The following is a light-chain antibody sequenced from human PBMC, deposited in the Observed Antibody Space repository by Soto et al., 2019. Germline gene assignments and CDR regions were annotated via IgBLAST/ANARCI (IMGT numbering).Light chain of an antibody. CDR2: GAS. V-gene: IGKV3-20*01. CDR1: QSVSSSY. Sequence: VLPQFRATLSLSPGQGATLSHRASQSVSSSYLAWYQQRPGPPPRLLIYGASSRATGIPDRFNGSGSGTDSTLTISRLEPEDFAVYYCQQYGTPLTFGRGTKVDIK. J-gene: IGKJ4*01. CDR3: QQYGTPLT.